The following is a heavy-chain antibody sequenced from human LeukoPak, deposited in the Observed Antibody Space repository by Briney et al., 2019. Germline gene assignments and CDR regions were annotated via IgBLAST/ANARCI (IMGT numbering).Heavy chain of an antibody. CDR1: GGSISGYY. D-gene: IGHD3-22*01. J-gene: IGHJ3*02. CDR3: ARAGTYDSSGYYYLDI. V-gene: IGHV4-59*01. Sequence: PSETLSLTCTVSGGSISGYYWSWIRQPPGKGLEWIGYIYYSGSTNYNPSLKSRVTISVDTSKNQFSLKLSSVTAADTAVYYCARAGTYDSSGYYYLDIWGQGTMVTVSS. CDR2: IYYSGST.